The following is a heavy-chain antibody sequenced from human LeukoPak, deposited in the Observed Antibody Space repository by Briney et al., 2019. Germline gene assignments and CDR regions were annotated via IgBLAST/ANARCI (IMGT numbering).Heavy chain of an antibody. D-gene: IGHD3-10*01. V-gene: IGHV3-30*18. CDR2: ISYDGSNK. Sequence: GRSLRLSCAASGFTFSSYGMHWVRQAPGKGLEWVAVISYDGSNKYYADSVKGRFTISRDNSKNTLYLQMNSLRAEDTAVYYCAKDSSFYGSGSADYWGQGTLVTVSS. CDR3: AKDSSFYGSGSADY. J-gene: IGHJ4*02. CDR1: GFTFSSYG.